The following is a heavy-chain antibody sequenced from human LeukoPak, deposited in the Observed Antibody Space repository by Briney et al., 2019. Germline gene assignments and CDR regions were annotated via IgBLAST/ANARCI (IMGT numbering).Heavy chain of an antibody. CDR3: ARGDYDILTGYPRPFDY. Sequence: SVKVSCKASGGTFSSYAISWVRQAPGQGLEWMGGIIPIFGTANYAQKFQGRVTITADKSTSTAYMELSSLRSEDTAVYYCARGDYDILTGYPRPFDYWGQGTLVTVSS. D-gene: IGHD3-9*01. V-gene: IGHV1-69*06. CDR1: GGTFSSYA. J-gene: IGHJ4*02. CDR2: IIPIFGTA.